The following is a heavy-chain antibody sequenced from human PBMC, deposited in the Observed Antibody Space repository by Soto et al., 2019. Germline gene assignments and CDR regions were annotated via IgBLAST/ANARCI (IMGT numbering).Heavy chain of an antibody. D-gene: IGHD5-12*01. V-gene: IGHV3-15*01. Sequence: EVQLVESGGGLVKPGESLRLSCEASGASFTNDLMNWVRQAPRKGLEWVVSIKTRIARATTDYAAPVKGRFTISRDDSKNTLYPQMDSLKTEDTAVYYCTTEDPSWLRGLEYWGQGTLVTVSS. CDR3: TTEDPSWLRGLEY. CDR2: IKTRIARATT. J-gene: IGHJ4*02. CDR1: GASFTNDL.